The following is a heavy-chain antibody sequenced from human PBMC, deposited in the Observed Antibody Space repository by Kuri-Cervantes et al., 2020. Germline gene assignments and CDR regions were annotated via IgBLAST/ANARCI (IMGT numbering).Heavy chain of an antibody. Sequence: SETLSLTCTVSGGSISSYYWSWIRQPAGKGLEWIGRIYTSGSTNYNPSLKSRVTISVDKSKNQFSLKLSSVTAADTAVYYCARHDVEDIVLMVYAIAYPHAFDIWGQGTMVTVSS. D-gene: IGHD2-8*01. J-gene: IGHJ3*02. CDR2: IYTSGST. CDR1: GGSISSYY. CDR3: ARHDVEDIVLMVYAIAYPHAFDI. V-gene: IGHV4-4*07.